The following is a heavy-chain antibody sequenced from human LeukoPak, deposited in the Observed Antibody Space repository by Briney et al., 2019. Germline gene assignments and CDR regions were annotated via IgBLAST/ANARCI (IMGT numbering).Heavy chain of an antibody. CDR3: ARDTLYCGGDCYRDAFDI. CDR1: GGSISSYY. J-gene: IGHJ3*02. CDR2: IYYSGST. Sequence: PSETLSLTCTVSGGSISSYYWSWIRQHPGKGLEWIGYIYYSGSTYYNPSLKSRVTISVDTSKNQFSLKLSSVTAADTAVYYCARDTLYCGGDCYRDAFDIWGQGTMVTVSS. V-gene: IGHV4-59*06. D-gene: IGHD2-21*02.